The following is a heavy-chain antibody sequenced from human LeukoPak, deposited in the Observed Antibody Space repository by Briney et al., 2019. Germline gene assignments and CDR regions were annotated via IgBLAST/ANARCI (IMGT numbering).Heavy chain of an antibody. CDR3: AREVREDYGDYPYYFDY. CDR1: GGSISGHY. D-gene: IGHD4-17*01. Sequence: SETLSLTCSVSGGSISGHYWSWIRQPPGKGLEWIGYIYYSGSTNYNPSLKSRVTISVDTSKNQFSLKLSSVTAADTAVYYCAREVREDYGDYPYYFDYWGQGTLVTVSS. V-gene: IGHV4-59*11. J-gene: IGHJ4*02. CDR2: IYYSGST.